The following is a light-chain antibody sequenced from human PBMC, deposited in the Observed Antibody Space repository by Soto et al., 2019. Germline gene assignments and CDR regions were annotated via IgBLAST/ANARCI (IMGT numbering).Light chain of an antibody. CDR2: RAS. J-gene: IGKJ5*01. V-gene: IGKV3-20*01. CDR3: QHQGDSPTIT. CDR1: QTVGSN. Sequence: EIVLTQSPATLSVSPGERATLSCRASQTVGSNLAWYHQKPGQAHRLLIYRASSRATGIPDRFSGSGSGTDFTLTISRLEPEDFAVYYCQHQGDSPTITFGQGTRLEIK.